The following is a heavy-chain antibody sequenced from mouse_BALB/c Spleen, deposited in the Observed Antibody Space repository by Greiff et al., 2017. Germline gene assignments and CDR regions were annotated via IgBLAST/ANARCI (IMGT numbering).Heavy chain of an antibody. D-gene: IGHD3-2*01. CDR3: ARSRTARAPSWFAY. CDR2: IDPYNGGT. Sequence: EVKLQESGPELVKPGASVKVSCKASGYAFTSYNMYWVKQSHGKSLEWIGYIDPYNGGTSYNQKFKGKATLTVDKSSSTAYMHLNSLTSEDSAVYYCARSRTARAPSWFAYWGQGTLVTVSA. V-gene: IGHV1S135*01. CDR1: GYAFTSYN. J-gene: IGHJ3*01.